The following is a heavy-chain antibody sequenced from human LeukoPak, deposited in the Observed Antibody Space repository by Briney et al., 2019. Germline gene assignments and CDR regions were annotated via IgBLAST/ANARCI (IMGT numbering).Heavy chain of an antibody. CDR1: GGSISSYY. V-gene: IGHV4-59*01. D-gene: IGHD3-10*01. J-gene: IGHJ3*02. CDR3: SRDRGFESYAFDI. CDR2: IYYSGST. Sequence: SETLSLTCTVSGGSISSYYWSWIRQPPGKGLEWIGYIYYSGSTNYNPSLKSRVTISVDTSKNQFSLKLSSVTAADTAVYYCSRDRGFESYAFDIWGQGTMVTVSS.